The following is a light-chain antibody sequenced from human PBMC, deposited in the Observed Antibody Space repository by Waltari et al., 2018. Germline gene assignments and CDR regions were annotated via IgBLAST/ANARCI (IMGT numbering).Light chain of an antibody. CDR3: QQRSNWPPEWT. V-gene: IGKV3-11*01. CDR2: DAS. J-gene: IGKJ1*01. Sequence: EIVLTQSPATLSLSPGEKATLSCRASQSVLNYLAWYQHIPGQAPRLLIYDASNRATGIPARFSGSGSGTDFTLTISSLEPEDFAVYYCQQRSNWPPEWTFGQGTKVEIK. CDR1: QSVLNY.